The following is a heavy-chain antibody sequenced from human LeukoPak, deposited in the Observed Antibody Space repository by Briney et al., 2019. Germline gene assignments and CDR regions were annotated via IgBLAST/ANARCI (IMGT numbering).Heavy chain of an antibody. D-gene: IGHD4-17*01. Sequence: GGSLRLSCAASGFTFNGYSMAWVRLAPGKGLEWVSSISSSGRYIYSADSLKGRFAISRDNTRNSVSLQFNSLRAEDAAVCYCARGSGGDFSAFDIWGQGTMVTVSS. CDR2: ISSSGRYI. CDR1: GFTFNGYS. V-gene: IGHV3-21*01. J-gene: IGHJ3*02. CDR3: ARGSGGDFSAFDI.